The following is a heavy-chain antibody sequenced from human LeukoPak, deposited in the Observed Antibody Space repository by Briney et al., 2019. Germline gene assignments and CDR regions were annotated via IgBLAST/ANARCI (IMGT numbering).Heavy chain of an antibody. CDR3: ARYTGGDSSGWYYFDY. CDR1: GGSISSYY. D-gene: IGHD6-19*01. Sequence: PSETLSLTCTVSGGSISSYYWSWIRQPPGKGLEGIGYIYYSGSTNYNPSLKSRVTISVDTSKNQFSLKLSSVTAADTAVYYCARYTGGDSSGWYYFDYWGQGTLVTVSS. J-gene: IGHJ4*02. V-gene: IGHV4-59*08. CDR2: IYYSGST.